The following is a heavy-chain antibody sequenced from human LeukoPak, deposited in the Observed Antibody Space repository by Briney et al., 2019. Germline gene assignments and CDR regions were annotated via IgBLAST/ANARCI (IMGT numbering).Heavy chain of an antibody. V-gene: IGHV4-59*01. Sequence: SETLSLTCAVYGGAFSGYYWSWIRQPPGKGLEWIGYIYYNGSTNYNPSLKSRVTISVDTSKNQFSLKLSSVTAADTAVYYCARANYDSSGYYYDPRAYFDYWGQGTLVTVSS. CDR1: GGAFSGYY. D-gene: IGHD3-22*01. CDR3: ARANYDSSGYYYDPRAYFDY. CDR2: IYYNGST. J-gene: IGHJ4*02.